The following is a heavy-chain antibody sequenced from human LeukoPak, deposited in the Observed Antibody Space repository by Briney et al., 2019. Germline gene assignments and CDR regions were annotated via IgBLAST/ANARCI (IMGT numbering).Heavy chain of an antibody. CDR3: ARYSSGWYSNYYFDY. Sequence: SETLSLXCAVYGGSFSGYYWRWIRQPPGKGLEWIGEINHSGSTNYNPSLKSRVTISVDTSKNQFSLKLSSVTAADTAVYYCARYSSGWYSNYYFDYWGQGTLVTVSS. J-gene: IGHJ4*02. CDR2: INHSGST. D-gene: IGHD6-19*01. V-gene: IGHV4-34*01. CDR1: GGSFSGYY.